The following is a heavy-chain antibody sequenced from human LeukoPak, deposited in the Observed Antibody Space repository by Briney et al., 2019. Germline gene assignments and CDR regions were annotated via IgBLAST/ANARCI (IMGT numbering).Heavy chain of an antibody. D-gene: IGHD3-22*01. CDR3: ARNTYYFDNSAGTFDF. CDR1: GYTFTDYS. V-gene: IGHV1-2*02. CDR2: INPNSGGT. J-gene: IGHJ4*02. Sequence: ASVTVSCTASGYTFTDYSIHWVRQAPGQGLEWMGWINPNSGGTNYVQKFQGRITMTRDTSINTAYMELSRLRSDDTAVFYCARNTYYFDNSAGTFDFWGQGTLVTVSS.